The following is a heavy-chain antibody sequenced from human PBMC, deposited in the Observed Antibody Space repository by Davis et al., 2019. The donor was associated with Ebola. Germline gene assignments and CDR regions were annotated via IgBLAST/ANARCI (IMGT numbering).Heavy chain of an antibody. CDR3: ARGDMTTVTTARAFDI. D-gene: IGHD4-17*01. CDR2: ISSSSSYI. J-gene: IGHJ3*02. V-gene: IGHV3-21*01. Sequence: GESLKISCAASGFTFSSYSMNWVRQAPGKGLEWVSSISSSSSYIYYADSVKGRFTISRDNAKNSLYLQMNSLRAEDTAVYYCARGDMTTVTTARAFDIWGQGTMVTVSS. CDR1: GFTFSSYS.